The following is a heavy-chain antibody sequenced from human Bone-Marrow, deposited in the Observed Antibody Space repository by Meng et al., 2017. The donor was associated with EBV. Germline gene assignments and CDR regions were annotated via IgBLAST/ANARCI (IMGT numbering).Heavy chain of an antibody. CDR1: GYTFSSYD. CDR3: ARMGY. CDR2: INPNSGNT. V-gene: IGHV1-8*01. J-gene: IGHJ4*02. Sequence: QGQLLQPGPEVKKPGASVKVSCRTSGYTFSSYDVNWVRQAPGQGPEWMGWINPNSGNTGFAQKIQGRVSMTWDTYTSTAYMELRNLRSEDTAVYYCARMGYWGQGTLVTVSS.